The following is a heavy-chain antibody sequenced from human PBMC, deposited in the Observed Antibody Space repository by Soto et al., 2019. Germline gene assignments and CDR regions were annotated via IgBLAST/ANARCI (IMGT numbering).Heavy chain of an antibody. CDR2: SRNKVIGYTT. Sequence: EVQLVQSGGGLVQPGGSLRLSCAASGLTLSDHYMDWVRQTPGKGLEWIGRSRNKVIGYTTEYAASVKGRFTISRDDSMHSLYLQLNSLRTDDSAVYYCARGAPPFDDWGQGTLVTVSS. J-gene: IGHJ4*02. V-gene: IGHV3-72*01. CDR1: GLTLSDHY. CDR3: ARGAPPFDD.